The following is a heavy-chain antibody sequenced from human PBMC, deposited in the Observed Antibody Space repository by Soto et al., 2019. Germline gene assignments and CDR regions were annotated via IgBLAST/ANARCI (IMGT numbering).Heavy chain of an antibody. CDR3: AKQLACYYYGMDV. D-gene: IGHD6-13*01. Sequence: QVQLVESGGGLVKPGGSLRLSCAASGFTFSDYYMSWIRQAPGKGLEWVSYISSSSSYTNYADSVKGRFTISRENANNSLYQQMNRLRADDTAEYYCAKQLACYYYGMDVWGQGTTVTVSS. J-gene: IGHJ6*02. CDR1: GFTFSDYY. V-gene: IGHV3-11*06. CDR2: ISSSSSYT.